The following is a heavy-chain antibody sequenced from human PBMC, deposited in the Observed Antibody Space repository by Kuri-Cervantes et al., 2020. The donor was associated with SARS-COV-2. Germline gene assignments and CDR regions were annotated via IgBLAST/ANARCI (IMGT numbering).Heavy chain of an antibody. V-gene: IGHV4-4*07. D-gene: IGHD2-2*01. CDR1: GGSISSYY. CDR3: ARGFPHAKRVTAASRFDP. Sequence: SETLSLTCTVAGGSISSYYWSWIRQLAGKGMEWVGRIYTSGRTNYNPSLKSRVTMSVDTPKNQFSLKLSSVTAADTAVYSSARGFPHAKRVTAASRFDPWGQGTLVTVSS. J-gene: IGHJ5*02. CDR2: IYTSGRT.